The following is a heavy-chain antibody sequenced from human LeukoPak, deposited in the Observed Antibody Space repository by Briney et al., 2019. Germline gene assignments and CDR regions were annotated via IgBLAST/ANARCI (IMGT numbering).Heavy chain of an antibody. V-gene: IGHV1-18*04. J-gene: IGHJ5*02. Sequence: GASVKVSCKASGYTFTSYGISWVRQAPGQGLEWMGWISAYNGNTNYAQKLQGRVTMTTDTSTSTAYMELRSLRSDNTAVYYCAREVGDYVWGSYRHGGVLGPWGQGTLVTVSS. CDR2: ISAYNGNT. CDR1: GYTFTSYG. D-gene: IGHD3-16*02. CDR3: AREVGDYVWGSYRHGGVLGP.